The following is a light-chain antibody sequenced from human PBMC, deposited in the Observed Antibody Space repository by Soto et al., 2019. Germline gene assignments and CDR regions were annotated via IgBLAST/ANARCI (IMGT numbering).Light chain of an antibody. V-gene: IGKV1-5*03. CDR3: QEYSAFSRT. CDR2: KVS. Sequence: EIQMTQSPSALSASVGDRVTITCRASQSVSPWLAWYQQKPGKAPDLLIYKVSNLVSGVPSRFSGSGSGTEFTLTISGLQADDFATYYCQEYSAFSRTFGQGTKVEIK. J-gene: IGKJ1*01. CDR1: QSVSPW.